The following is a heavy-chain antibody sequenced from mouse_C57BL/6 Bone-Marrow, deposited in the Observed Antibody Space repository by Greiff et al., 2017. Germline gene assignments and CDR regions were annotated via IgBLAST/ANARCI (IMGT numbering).Heavy chain of an antibody. J-gene: IGHJ2*01. CDR2: IFPGSGST. V-gene: IGHV1-55*01. Sequence: QVQLKQPGAELVKPGASVKMSCKASGYTFTSYWITWVKQRPGQGLAWIGDIFPGSGSTNYNEKFKSKATLTVDTSSSTAYMQLSSLTSEDSAVYYCARGYGSSCDYWGQGTTLTVSS. D-gene: IGHD1-1*01. CDR1: GYTFTSYW. CDR3: ARGYGSSCDY.